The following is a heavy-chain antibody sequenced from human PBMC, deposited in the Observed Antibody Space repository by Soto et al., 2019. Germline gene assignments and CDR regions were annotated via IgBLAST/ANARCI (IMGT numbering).Heavy chain of an antibody. D-gene: IGHD2-8*02. CDR3: AKDISTGPVDYYFDY. CDR2: LSDDGRNK. Sequence: GGSLRLSCAASGFTFSNYGMHWVRQAPGKGLEWVAVLSDDGRNKHYADSVKGRFTISRDNSRNTLYLQMNSLRAEDTAMYYCAKDISTGPVDYYFDYRGQGTLVTVSS. J-gene: IGHJ4*02. CDR1: GFTFSNYG. V-gene: IGHV3-30*18.